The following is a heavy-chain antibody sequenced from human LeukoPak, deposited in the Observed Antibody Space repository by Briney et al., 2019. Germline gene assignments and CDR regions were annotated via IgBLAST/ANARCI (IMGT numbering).Heavy chain of an antibody. J-gene: IGHJ6*02. CDR1: GFTFNSYA. CDR3: AKDMVLRYFDWVYGMDV. Sequence: GGSLRLSCAASGFTFNSYAMSWVRQAPGKGLEWVSAISGSGGSIGYADSVKGRFTISRDNAKNSLYLQMNSLRAEDTALYYCAKDMVLRYFDWVYGMDVWGQGTTVTVSS. CDR2: ISGSGGSI. D-gene: IGHD3-9*01. V-gene: IGHV3-9*01.